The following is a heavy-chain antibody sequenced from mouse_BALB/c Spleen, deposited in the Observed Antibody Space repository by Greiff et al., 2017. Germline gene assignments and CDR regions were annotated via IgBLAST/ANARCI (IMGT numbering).Heavy chain of an antibody. D-gene: IGHD1-1*01. Sequence: QVQLQQSGPGLVAPSQSLSITCTVSGFSLTDYGVSWIRQPPGKGLEWLGVIWGGGSTYYNSALKSRLSISKDNSKSQVFLKMNSLQTDDTAMYYCAKLYYGSSTYAMDYWGQGTSVTVSS. J-gene: IGHJ4*01. CDR2: IWGGGST. CDR3: AKLYYGSSTYAMDY. CDR1: GFSLTDYG. V-gene: IGHV2-6-5*01.